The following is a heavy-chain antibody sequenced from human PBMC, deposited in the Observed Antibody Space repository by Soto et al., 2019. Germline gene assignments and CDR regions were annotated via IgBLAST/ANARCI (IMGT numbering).Heavy chain of an antibody. D-gene: IGHD5-12*01. Sequence: GGSLRLSCAASGFTFSIYAVAWIRQTPGKGLEWVSVIGAGSDGIQYVDSVKGRFSISRDNSKNTLYLHMNSLRAEDTAIYYCAKYSTSGPSRFFDLWGQGTLVTV. J-gene: IGHJ4*02. CDR1: GFTFSIYA. CDR3: AKYSTSGPSRFFDL. CDR2: IGAGSDGI. V-gene: IGHV3-23*01.